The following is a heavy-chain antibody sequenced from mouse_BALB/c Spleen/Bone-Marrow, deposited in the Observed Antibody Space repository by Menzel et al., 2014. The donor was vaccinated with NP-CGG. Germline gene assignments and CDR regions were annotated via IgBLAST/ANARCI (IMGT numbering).Heavy chain of an antibody. CDR3: ARREPGYWYFDV. J-gene: IGHJ1*01. Sequence: VQLQQPGPELVKPGASVKVSCKASGYAFTSYNMYWVKQSHGKSLEWIGYIDPYNGATSYNQKFKGKATLTVDKSSSTAYMHLNSLTSEDSAVYYCARREPGYWYFDVWGAGTTVTVSS. V-gene: IGHV1S135*01. CDR1: GYAFTSYN. CDR2: IDPYNGAT.